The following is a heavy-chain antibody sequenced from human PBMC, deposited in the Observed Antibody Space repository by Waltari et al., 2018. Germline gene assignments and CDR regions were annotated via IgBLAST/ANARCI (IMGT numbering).Heavy chain of an antibody. V-gene: IGHV3-23*01. CDR1: GFPFSSYA. CDR3: AKVRTRGDYFDY. J-gene: IGHJ4*02. D-gene: IGHD1-1*01. CDR2: ISGSGGST. Sequence: EVQLLESGGGLVQPGGSLRLSCAASGFPFSSYAMRWVRQAPGKGLEWVSAISGSGGSTYYADSVKGRFTISRDNAKNTLYLQMNSLRAEDTAVYYCAKVRTRGDYFDYWGQGTLVTVSS.